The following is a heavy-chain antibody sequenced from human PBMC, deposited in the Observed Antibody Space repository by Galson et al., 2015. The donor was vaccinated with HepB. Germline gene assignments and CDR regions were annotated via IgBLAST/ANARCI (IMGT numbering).Heavy chain of an antibody. CDR3: ARMPPSGTGYSNGYGSFDY. J-gene: IGHJ4*02. V-gene: IGHV3-48*02. CDR1: GFTFSSYS. CDR2: IVSDNSII. Sequence: SLRLSCAASGFTFSSYSMNWVRQAPGKGPEWVSYIVSDNSIIFYADSVKGRFTISRDNAKNSLYLQMNSLRDEDTAVYYCARMPPSGTGYSNGYGSFDYWGQGTLVTVSS. D-gene: IGHD3-22*01.